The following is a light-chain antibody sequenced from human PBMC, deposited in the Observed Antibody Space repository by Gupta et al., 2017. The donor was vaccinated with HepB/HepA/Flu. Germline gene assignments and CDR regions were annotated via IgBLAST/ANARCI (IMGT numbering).Light chain of an antibody. V-gene: IGLV1-44*01. Sequence: QAILTQPPSASGAPGQRVTVSCSGTSSNIGTNTVTWYQQVPGAPPKLLIFTTAQRPSGVPDRFSGAKSGTSASLAISGLLAEDEATYCCAAWDDGLSGVIFGGGTKLAVL. CDR1: SSNIGTNT. J-gene: IGLJ2*01. CDR2: TTA. CDR3: AAWDDGLSGVI.